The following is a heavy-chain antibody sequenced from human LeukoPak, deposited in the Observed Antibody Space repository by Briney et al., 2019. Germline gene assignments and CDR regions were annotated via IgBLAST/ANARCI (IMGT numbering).Heavy chain of an antibody. Sequence: SETLSLTCTVSGGSISSYYWSWIRQPPGKGLEWIGYIYYSGSTNYNPSLKSRVTISVDTSKNQFSLKLTSVTAADTAVYYCARGGSMSGTYYYGSGSSWGQGTLVTVSS. V-gene: IGHV4-59*12. J-gene: IGHJ4*02. CDR1: GGSISSYY. CDR2: IYYSGST. D-gene: IGHD3-10*01. CDR3: ARGGSMSGTYYYGSGSS.